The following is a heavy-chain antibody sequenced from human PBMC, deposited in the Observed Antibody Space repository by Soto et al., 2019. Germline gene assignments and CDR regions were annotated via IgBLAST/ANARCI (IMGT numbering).Heavy chain of an antibody. J-gene: IGHJ4*02. D-gene: IGHD3-22*01. CDR3: AGYDDSSGYYYHFDY. CDR2: IYHSGSP. Sequence: QVPLQASGPGLVKPSGTLSLTCAVSGGSISSSNWWSWVRQPPGKGLVWIGEIYHSGSPTHTPSRKSRVTVAVEKSKSQSARKLSFVTAADTAVYDCAGYDDSSGYYYHFDYWGQGTLVTVSS. V-gene: IGHV4-4*02. CDR1: GGSISSSNW.